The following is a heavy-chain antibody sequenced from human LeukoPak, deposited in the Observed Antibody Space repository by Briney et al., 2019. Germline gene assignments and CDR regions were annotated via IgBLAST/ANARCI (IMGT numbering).Heavy chain of an antibody. D-gene: IGHD2/OR15-2a*01. J-gene: IGHJ6*02. CDR2: IYYSGST. CDR3: ARVILDYGMDV. CDR1: GGSISSYY. Sequence: SETLSLTCTVSGGSISSYYWSWIRQPPGKGLEWIGYIYYSGSTNYNPSLKSRVTISVDTSKNQFSLKLSSVTAADTAVYYCARVILDYGMDVWGQGTTVTVSS. V-gene: IGHV4-59*01.